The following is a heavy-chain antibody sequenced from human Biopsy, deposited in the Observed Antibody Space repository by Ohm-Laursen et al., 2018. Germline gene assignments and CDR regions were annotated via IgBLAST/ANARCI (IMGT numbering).Heavy chain of an antibody. CDR2: INQAGTT. V-gene: IGHV4-34*08. J-gene: IGHJ4*02. CDR3: GNEVRGRDY. D-gene: IGHD2-15*01. CDR1: GKTFSDYH. Sequence: SETLSLTCAVSGKTFSDYHWSWIRQPPGKGLEWIGQINQAGTTNYNPSLKSRVSISADASKYEFSLRLTSVTAADTAVYLCGNEVRGRDYWGLGAQVTVSS.